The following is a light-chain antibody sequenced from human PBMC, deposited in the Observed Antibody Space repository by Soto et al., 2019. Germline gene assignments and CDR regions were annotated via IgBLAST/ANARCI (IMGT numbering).Light chain of an antibody. CDR3: QQCYRWLIT. Sequence: EIVVTQSPATLSVSPGERATLSCRASQSVSSNLAWYQQKPGQAPRLLIYGASTRATGIPARFSGSGSGTEFTLTISSLQSEDFAAYYCQQCYRWLITFGQGIRLEI. CDR2: GAS. V-gene: IGKV3-15*01. CDR1: QSVSSN. J-gene: IGKJ5*01.